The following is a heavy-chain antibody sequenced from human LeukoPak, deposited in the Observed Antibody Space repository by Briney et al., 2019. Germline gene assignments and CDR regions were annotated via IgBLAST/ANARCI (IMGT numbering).Heavy chain of an antibody. CDR2: TFFIGTP. V-gene: IGHV4-59*01. Sequence: KPSQTLSLTCTVSSGSISSNCRSWVRQPPRNGLGWVGYTFFIGTPTSNPSPKREATISVDTSKEQFSLKLSSVTAADTAVYYCARGPSYGGYDFYYYYMDVWGKGTTVTISS. CDR3: ARGPSYGGYDFYYYYMDV. D-gene: IGHD5-12*01. J-gene: IGHJ6*03. CDR1: SGSISSNC.